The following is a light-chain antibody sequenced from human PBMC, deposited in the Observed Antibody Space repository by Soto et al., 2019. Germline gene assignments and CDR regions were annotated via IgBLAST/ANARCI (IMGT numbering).Light chain of an antibody. CDR3: AACDDSLNGVV. J-gene: IGLJ2*01. CDR1: SSNIGSNT. V-gene: IGLV1-44*01. Sequence: QSVLTQPPSASGTPGQRVTISCSGSSSNIGSNTVNWYQQLPGTAPKRLIYRDNQRPSGVPDRFSGSKSGTSASLAISGLQSEDEAAYYCAACDDSLNGVVFGGGTNLTVL. CDR2: RDN.